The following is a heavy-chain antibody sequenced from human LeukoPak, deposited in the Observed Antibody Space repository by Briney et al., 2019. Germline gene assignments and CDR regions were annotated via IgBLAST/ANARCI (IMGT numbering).Heavy chain of an antibody. J-gene: IGHJ4*02. CDR3: ARDGPRSGYDLGHFDN. CDR2: IYHSGTT. V-gene: IGHV4-4*02. Sequence: SGTLSLTCAVSGVSISSSNWWSWVRQSPERGLEWIGEIYHSGTTNYNPSLQRRLRISVDTSRNTFSLTLTSVTAADTAVYYCARDGPRSGYDLGHFDNLGQGTLVTASS. D-gene: IGHD5-12*01. CDR1: GVSISSSNW.